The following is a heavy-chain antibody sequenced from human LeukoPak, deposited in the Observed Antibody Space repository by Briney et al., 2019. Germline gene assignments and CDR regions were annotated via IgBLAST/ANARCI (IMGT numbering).Heavy chain of an antibody. CDR3: AKDPNPDIVLMVYSH. J-gene: IGHJ4*02. CDR1: GFTFSSYS. Sequence: GGSLRLSCAASGFTFSSYSMNWVRQAPGKGLEWVSAISGSGDITYSADSVKGRFTISRDNSKNTLYLQMNSLRAEDTAVYYCAKDPNPDIVLMVYSHWGQGTLVTVSS. CDR2: ISGSGDIT. D-gene: IGHD2-8*01. V-gene: IGHV3-23*01.